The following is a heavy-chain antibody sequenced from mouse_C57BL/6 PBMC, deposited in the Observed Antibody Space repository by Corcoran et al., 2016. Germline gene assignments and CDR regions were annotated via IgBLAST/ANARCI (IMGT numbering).Heavy chain of an antibody. CDR3: ARSNYYEGYFDV. Sequence: QVQLKQSGAELVRPGASVKLSCKASGYTFTDYYINWVKQRPGQGLEWIARIYPGSGNTYYNEKFKGKATLTAEKSSSTAYMQLSSLTSEDSAVYFCARSNYYEGYFDVWGTGTTVTVSS. D-gene: IGHD1-1*01. J-gene: IGHJ1*03. CDR2: IYPGSGNT. CDR1: GYTFTDYY. V-gene: IGHV1-76*01.